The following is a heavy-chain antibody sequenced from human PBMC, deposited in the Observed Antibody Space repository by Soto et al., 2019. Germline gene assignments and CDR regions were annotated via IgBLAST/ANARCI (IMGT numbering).Heavy chain of an antibody. CDR1: GGSFSGYY. D-gene: IGHD3-10*01. J-gene: IGHJ6*02. Sequence: SETLSLTCAVYGGSFSGYYWSWIRQPPGKGLEWIGEINHSGSTNYNPSLKSRVTISVDTSKNQFSLKLSSVTAADTAVYYCARGYGSASSYNSRYDYCYYGMDVWGQGTTVTVSS. CDR2: INHSGST. V-gene: IGHV4-34*01. CDR3: ARGYGSASSYNSRYDYCYYGMDV.